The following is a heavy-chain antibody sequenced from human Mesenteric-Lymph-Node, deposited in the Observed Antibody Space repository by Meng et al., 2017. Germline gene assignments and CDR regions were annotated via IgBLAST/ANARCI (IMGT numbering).Heavy chain of an antibody. D-gene: IGHD6-6*01. J-gene: IGHJ5*02. CDR2: IYWDDDK. CDR1: GFSLSTSGVG. Sequence: SGHTLVKLTKTLTLNCTCSGFSLSTSGVGVGWIRQPPGKALEWLALIYWDDDKRYSPSLKSRLTITKDTSKNQVVLTMTNMDPVDTATYYCAHIGAARHELGFDPWGQGTLVTVSS. V-gene: IGHV2-5*02. CDR3: AHIGAARHELGFDP.